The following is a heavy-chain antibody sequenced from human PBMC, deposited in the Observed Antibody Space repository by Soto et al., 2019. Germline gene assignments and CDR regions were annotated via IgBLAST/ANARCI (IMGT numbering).Heavy chain of an antibody. J-gene: IGHJ4*02. D-gene: IGHD1-1*01. CDR1: GFTFSSYS. CDR3: ARVDDGASSRNFDY. CDR2: ISSSSSYI. Sequence: EVQLVESGGGLVKPGGSLRLSCAASGFTFSSYSMNWVRQAPGKGLEWVSSISSSSSYIYYADSVKGRFTISRDNAKNSLYLQMNSLRAEDTAVYYCARVDDGASSRNFDYWGQGTLVTVSS. V-gene: IGHV3-21*01.